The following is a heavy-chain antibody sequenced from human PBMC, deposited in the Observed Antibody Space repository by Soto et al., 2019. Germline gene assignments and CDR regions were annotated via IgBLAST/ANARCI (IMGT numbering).Heavy chain of an antibody. Sequence: QVQLVQSGAEVKRPGASVKVSCKASAYTFRNNDVAWVRRAPGHGLEWMGWISISKGKTYYQESLQGRVTMTMDTGTTTAYMEVRSLRSDDTAVYYCARKGYIGNFGLDVWGQGTTVTVSS. D-gene: IGHD5-12*01. CDR2: ISISKGKT. CDR3: ARKGYIGNFGLDV. V-gene: IGHV1-18*01. J-gene: IGHJ6*02. CDR1: AYTFRNND.